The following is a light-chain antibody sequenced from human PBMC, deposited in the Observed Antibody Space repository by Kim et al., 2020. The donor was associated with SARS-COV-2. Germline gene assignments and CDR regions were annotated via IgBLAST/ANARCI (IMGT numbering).Light chain of an antibody. CDR3: QQYSRSLYT. CDR2: CAS. V-gene: IGKV3-20*01. Sequence: LSPGERTTLSGRASKSGSGRYLAWDQQKAGQSPRILIYCASSRATGIPDRFRGSGSGTDFTITISRLENREFAVYYCQQYSRSLYTFGQGTKLEI. J-gene: IGKJ2*01. CDR1: KSGSGRY.